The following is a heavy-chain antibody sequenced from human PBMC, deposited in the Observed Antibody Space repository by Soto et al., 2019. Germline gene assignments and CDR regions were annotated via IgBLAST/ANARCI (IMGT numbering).Heavy chain of an antibody. J-gene: IGHJ4*02. D-gene: IGHD6-13*01. CDR3: AKEFGSTWIDN. V-gene: IGHV3-30*18. Sequence: GGSLRLSCAASGFTLTTYFMPRVRQSPGKRLELGAAMSFDGTKEYYADSVKGRFTIARDSSRNTLFLQLNSLRDEDTAVYCCAKEFGSTWIDNGGEGTLVTVSS. CDR2: MSFDGTKE. CDR1: GFTLTTYF.